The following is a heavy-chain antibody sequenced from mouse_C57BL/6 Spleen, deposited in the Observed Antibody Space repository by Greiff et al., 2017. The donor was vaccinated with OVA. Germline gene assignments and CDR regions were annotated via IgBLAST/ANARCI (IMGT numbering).Heavy chain of an antibody. CDR1: GYTFTSYW. CDR3: ARRREPS. V-gene: IGHV1-50*01. CDR2: IDPSDSYT. J-gene: IGHJ3*01. Sequence: QVQLKQPGAELVKPGASVKLSCKASGYTFTSYWMQWVKQRPGQGLEWIGEIDPSDSYTNYNEKFKGKATLTVDTSSSTAYMQLSSLTSEDSAVYYCARRREPSWGQGTLVTVSA.